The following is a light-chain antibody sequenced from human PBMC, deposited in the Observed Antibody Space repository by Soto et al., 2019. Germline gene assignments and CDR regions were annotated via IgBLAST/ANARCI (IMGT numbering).Light chain of an antibody. CDR2: EVS. CDR1: SSDVGGYNY. J-gene: IGLJ1*01. V-gene: IGLV2-8*01. Sequence: QSVLTQPPSASGSPGQSVTISCTGTSSDVGGYNYVSWYQQHPGKAPKLMIYEVSKRPSGVPDRFSGSKSGNTASLTVSGPQAEDEADYYCSSYAGNKNVFGTGTKVTVL. CDR3: SSYAGNKNV.